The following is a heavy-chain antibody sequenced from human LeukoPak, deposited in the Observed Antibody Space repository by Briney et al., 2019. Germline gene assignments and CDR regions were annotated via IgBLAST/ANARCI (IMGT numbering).Heavy chain of an antibody. CDR3: ANSEPPSYYYDSSGYSDY. CDR1: EFMFSAYA. D-gene: IGHD3-22*01. J-gene: IGHJ4*02. CDR2: ISGSGGST. V-gene: IGHV3-23*01. Sequence: TGGSLRLSCAASEFMFSAYAMTWVRQAPGKGLEWVSAISGSGGSTYYADSVKGRFTISRHNSKNTLYLQMNSLRAEDTAVYYCANSEPPSYYYDSSGYSDYWGQGTLVTVSS.